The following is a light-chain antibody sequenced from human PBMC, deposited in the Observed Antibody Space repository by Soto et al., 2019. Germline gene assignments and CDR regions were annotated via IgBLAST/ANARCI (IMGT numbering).Light chain of an antibody. CDR2: ANN. Sequence: QSALTQPPSVSGAPGQRVTISCTGNSSNIGSPFDVHWYQHLPGTAPRLLIYANNNRPSGVPDRFSGSKSGTSASLAITGLQGDDEADYYCQSYDSSLSGFVFGTGTKVTVL. J-gene: IGLJ1*01. CDR1: SSNIGSPFD. V-gene: IGLV1-40*01. CDR3: QSYDSSLSGFV.